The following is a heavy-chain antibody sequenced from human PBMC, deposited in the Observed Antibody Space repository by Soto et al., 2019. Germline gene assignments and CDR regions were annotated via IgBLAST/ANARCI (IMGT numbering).Heavy chain of an antibody. D-gene: IGHD6-19*01. Sequence: SETLSLTCSVSGGSISRSSNFWGWIRQPPGKGLEWIASIFYSGSTYYNPSLRSRVIISVDTSKNNFSLKLSSVTAADTAIYYCARNFLGSATTSFDYWGKGTTVTVSS. CDR1: GGSISRSSNF. CDR2: IFYSGST. J-gene: IGHJ4*03. V-gene: IGHV4-39*01. CDR3: ARNFLGSATTSFDY.